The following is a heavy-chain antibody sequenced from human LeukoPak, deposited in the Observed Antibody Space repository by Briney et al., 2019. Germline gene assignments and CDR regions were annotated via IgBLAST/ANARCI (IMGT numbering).Heavy chain of an antibody. D-gene: IGHD3-22*01. CDR2: ISYDGSNK. CDR3: ARDSFGVGTGSSGYFTH. J-gene: IGHJ1*01. CDR1: GFTFSNYA. Sequence: PGGSLRLSCAASGFTFSNYAMHWVRQAPGKGLGWVAVISYDGSNKYYADSVKGRFTISRDNSKNTLYLQMNSLRAEDTAVYYCARDSFGVGTGSSGYFTHWGQGTLVTVSS. V-gene: IGHV3-30*04.